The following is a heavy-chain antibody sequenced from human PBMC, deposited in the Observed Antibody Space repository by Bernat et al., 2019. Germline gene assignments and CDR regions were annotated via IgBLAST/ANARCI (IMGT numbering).Heavy chain of an antibody. V-gene: IGHV4-61*01. J-gene: IGHJ3*02. CDR3: AREGKYYDILTGYYMGAFDI. Sequence: QVQLQESGPGLVKPSETLSLTCTVSGGSVSSGSYYWSWIRQPPGKGLEWIGYIYYSGSTNYNPSLKSRVTISVDTSKNQFSLKLSSVTAADTAVYYCAREGKYYDILTGYYMGAFDIWGQGTMVTVSS. CDR1: GGSVSSGSYY. CDR2: IYYSGST. D-gene: IGHD3-9*01.